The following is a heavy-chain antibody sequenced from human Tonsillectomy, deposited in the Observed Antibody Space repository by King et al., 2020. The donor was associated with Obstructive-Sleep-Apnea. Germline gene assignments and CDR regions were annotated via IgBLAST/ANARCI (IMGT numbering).Heavy chain of an antibody. CDR2: AFYSDIT. D-gene: IGHD3-10*01. CDR1: GGSVTSNY. V-gene: IGHV4-59*02. J-gene: IGHJ4*02. CDR3: VSSAIYYSASQ. Sequence: QLQESGPGLVKPSETLSLTCIVSGGSVTSNYWSWIRQPPGKGLEWIGYAFYSDITSYNPSLKSRVTISLDTSKNKFSLKLRSVTAADTAIYFCVSSAIYYSASQWGPGTLVTVSS.